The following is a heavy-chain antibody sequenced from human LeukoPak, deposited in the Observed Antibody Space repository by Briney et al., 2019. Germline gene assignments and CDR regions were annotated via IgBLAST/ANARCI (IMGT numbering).Heavy chain of an antibody. V-gene: IGHV3-48*03. D-gene: IGHD2-2*01. CDR3: ARDETAVVVPAAMGYYGMDV. J-gene: IGHJ6*04. Sequence: PGGSLRLSCAASGFTFSSYEMDWVRQAPGKGLEWVSDISNSGSTIYYADSVKGRFTISRDNAKNSLYLQMNSLRAEDTAVYYCARDETAVVVPAAMGYYGMDVWGKGTTVTVSS. CDR1: GFTFSSYE. CDR2: ISNSGSTI.